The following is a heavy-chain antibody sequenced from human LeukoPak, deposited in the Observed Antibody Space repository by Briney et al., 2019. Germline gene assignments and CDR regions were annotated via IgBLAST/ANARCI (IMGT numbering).Heavy chain of an antibody. CDR1: GGTFSSYA. CDR3: ARKVLGYCSSTSCYHNAFDI. V-gene: IGHV1-69*13. Sequence: GASVKVSCKASGGTFSSYAISWVRQAPGQGLEWMGGIIPIFGTANYAQKFQGRVTITPDESTSTAYIELSSLRSEDTAVYYCARKVLGYCSSTSCYHNAFDIWGQGTMVTVSS. D-gene: IGHD2-2*01. CDR2: IIPIFGTA. J-gene: IGHJ3*02.